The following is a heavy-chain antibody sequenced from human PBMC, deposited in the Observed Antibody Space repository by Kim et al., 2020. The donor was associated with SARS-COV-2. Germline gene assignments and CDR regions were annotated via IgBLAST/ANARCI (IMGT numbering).Heavy chain of an antibody. Sequence: SQTLSLTCVISGDSVSSDSAAWNWIRQSPSRGLEWLGRTYYRSKSYYDYADSVKSRITINPDTSKNQFSLQLNSVTPEDTAMYYCARDHQYSIDYWGQGTLVTVSS. J-gene: IGHJ4*02. CDR1: GDSVSSDSAA. V-gene: IGHV6-1*01. D-gene: IGHD5-12*01. CDR2: TYYRSKSYY. CDR3: ARDHQYSIDY.